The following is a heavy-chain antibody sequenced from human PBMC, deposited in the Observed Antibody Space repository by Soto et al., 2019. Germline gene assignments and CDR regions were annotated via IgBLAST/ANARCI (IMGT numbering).Heavy chain of an antibody. CDR3: TRAAEGRAFDI. CDR2: IRSKAYGGTT. CDR1: GFTFGDYA. Sequence: GGSLRLSCTASGFTFGDYAMSWVRQAPGKGLEWVGFIRSKAYGGTTEYAASVKGRFTISRDDSKSIAYLQVNSLKTEDTAVYYCTRAAEGRAFDIWGQGTMVTVSS. J-gene: IGHJ3*02. V-gene: IGHV3-49*04.